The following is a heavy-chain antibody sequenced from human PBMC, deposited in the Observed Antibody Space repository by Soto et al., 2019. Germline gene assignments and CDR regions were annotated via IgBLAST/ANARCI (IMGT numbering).Heavy chain of an antibody. D-gene: IGHD2-15*01. CDR1: GFTFSSYG. Sequence: QVQLVESGGGVVQPGRSLRLSCAASGFTFSSYGMHWVRQAPGKGLEWVAVISYDGSNKYYADSVKGRFTISRDNSKNTLYLQMNSLRAEDTAVYYCAKDPRWFYYGMDVWGQGTTVTVSS. J-gene: IGHJ6*02. V-gene: IGHV3-30*18. CDR2: ISYDGSNK. CDR3: AKDPRWFYYGMDV.